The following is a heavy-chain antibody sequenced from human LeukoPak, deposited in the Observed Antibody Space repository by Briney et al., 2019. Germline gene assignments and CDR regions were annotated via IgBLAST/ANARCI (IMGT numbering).Heavy chain of an antibody. CDR2: IYHSGNT. V-gene: IGHV4-59*01. CDR3: ARGVGATTQFDY. CDR1: GGSIRRFY. J-gene: IGHJ4*02. D-gene: IGHD1-26*01. Sequence: KPSENPSPTLTVSGGSIRRFYWGWIRQPPGKGLEWIGSIYHSGNTNYNPSLKSRVTISVDTSKNQFSLKLTSATAADTAVYYCARGVGATTQFDYWGQGTLVTVSS.